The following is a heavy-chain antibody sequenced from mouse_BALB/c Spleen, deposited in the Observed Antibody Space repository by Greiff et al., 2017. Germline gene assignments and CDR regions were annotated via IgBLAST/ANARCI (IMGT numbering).Heavy chain of an antibody. V-gene: IGHV6-6*02. CDR1: GFTFSSYW. CDR2: IRLKSDNYAT. CDR3: TGYGNYGVFDY. J-gene: IGHJ2*01. Sequence: EVKVEESGGGLVQPGGSMKLSCVASGFTFSSYWMSWVRQSPEKGLEWVAEIRLKSDNYATHYAESVKGKFTISRDDSKSRLYLQMNSLRAEDTGIYYCTGYGNYGVFDYWGQGTTLTVSS. D-gene: IGHD2-10*02.